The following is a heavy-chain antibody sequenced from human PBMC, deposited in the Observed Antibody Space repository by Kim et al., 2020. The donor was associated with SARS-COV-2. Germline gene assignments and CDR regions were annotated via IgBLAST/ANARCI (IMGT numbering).Heavy chain of an antibody. V-gene: IGHV3-30*01. D-gene: IGHD6-13*01. J-gene: IGHJ3*02. Sequence: YYADSVKGRFTISRDNSKNTLYLQMNSLRAEDTAVYYCAREQSWDDAFDIWGQGTMVTVSS. CDR3: AREQSWDDAFDI.